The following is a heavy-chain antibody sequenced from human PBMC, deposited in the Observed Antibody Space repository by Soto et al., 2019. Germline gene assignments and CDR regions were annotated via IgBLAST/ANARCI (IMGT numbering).Heavy chain of an antibody. CDR3: ARYFGEMISHTYYRGFGF. J-gene: IGHJ4*02. Sequence: GTPAAFSCKPCLYSFTNCYMHWLRQQPGQGREGMGIINPSYGSTTYAQKFQGRLTMTSDTATTTVSLELVSLRSEDTAVYYCARYFGEMISHTYYRGFGFWGLGTLVTVSS. CDR2: INPSYGST. D-gene: IGHD3-22*01. CDR1: LYSFTNCY. V-gene: IGHV1-46*01.